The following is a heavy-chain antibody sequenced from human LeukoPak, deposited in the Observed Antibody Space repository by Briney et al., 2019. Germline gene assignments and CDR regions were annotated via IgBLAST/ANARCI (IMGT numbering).Heavy chain of an antibody. CDR3: ARLVATAYAFDY. Sequence: GASVKVACKASGYTFTSYAMHWVRQAPGQRLEWMGWINAGNGNTKYSQKFQGRVTITRDTSASTAYMELSSLRSEDTAVYYCARLVATAYAFDYWGQGTLVTVSS. D-gene: IGHD2-15*01. V-gene: IGHV1-3*01. CDR1: GYTFTSYA. CDR2: INAGNGNT. J-gene: IGHJ4*02.